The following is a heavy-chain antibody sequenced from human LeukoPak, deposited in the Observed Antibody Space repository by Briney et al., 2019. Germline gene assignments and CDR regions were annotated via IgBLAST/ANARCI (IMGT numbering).Heavy chain of an antibody. D-gene: IGHD3-10*01. V-gene: IGHV3-30*03. J-gene: IGHJ4*02. Sequence: GGSLRLSCAASGFTFSSYGMHWVRQAPGKGLEWVAVISYDGSNKYYADSVKGRFTISRDNSKNTLYLQMNSLRAEDTAVYYCARSYRSGASRGHLGYWGQGTLVTVSS. CDR2: ISYDGSNK. CDR3: ARSYRSGASRGHLGY. CDR1: GFTFSSYG.